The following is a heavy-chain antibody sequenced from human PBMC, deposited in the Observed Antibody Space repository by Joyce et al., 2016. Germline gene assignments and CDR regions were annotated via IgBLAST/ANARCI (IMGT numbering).Heavy chain of an antibody. Sequence: QVQLVESGGGVVQPGRSLRLSCAASGLTLSNYGVHWVRQVPGKGLEWVAVISYDGSYKYYADSVKGRFTISRDNSKNTVFLEMNSLRTEDTAVYYCAKILTATYSSGWFLDYWGQGTLVTVSS. CDR1: GLTLSNYG. CDR2: ISYDGSYK. CDR3: AKILTATYSSGWFLDY. V-gene: IGHV3-30*18. D-gene: IGHD6-25*01. J-gene: IGHJ4*02.